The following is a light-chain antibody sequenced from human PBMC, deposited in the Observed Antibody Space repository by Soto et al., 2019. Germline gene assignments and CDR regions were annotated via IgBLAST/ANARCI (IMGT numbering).Light chain of an antibody. CDR3: QQYKMYSRT. V-gene: IGKV1-5*01. Sequence: DIHMTQSPSTLAASLGDRVTLAXRASESISFWFAWYQQEPGXAPKXXXVDXSSLERGVPSRLSGSGSGTEFTLTISSLQPDDFATDYCQQYKMYSRTFGHGTKVDIK. J-gene: IGKJ1*01. CDR2: DXS. CDR1: ESISFW.